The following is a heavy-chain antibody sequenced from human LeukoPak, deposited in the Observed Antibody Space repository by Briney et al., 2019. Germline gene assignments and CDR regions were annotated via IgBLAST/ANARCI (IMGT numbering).Heavy chain of an antibody. CDR3: ARAYDRSPYYFDY. J-gene: IGHJ4*02. D-gene: IGHD3-22*01. CDR2: IYYSGST. CDR1: GGSISSYY. Sequence: SETLSLTCTVSGGSISSYYWSWIRQPPGKGLEWIGYIYYSGSTNYNPSLKSRVTISVDTSKNQFSLKLSSVTAADTAVYYCARAYDRSPYYFDYSGQGTLVTVSS. V-gene: IGHV4-59*01.